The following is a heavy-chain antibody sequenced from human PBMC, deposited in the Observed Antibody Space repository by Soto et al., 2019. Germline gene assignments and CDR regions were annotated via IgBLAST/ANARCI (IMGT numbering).Heavy chain of an antibody. D-gene: IGHD4-4*01. CDR2: ISGTGGIT. J-gene: IGHJ6*02. CDR1: GFTFSSYA. V-gene: IGHV3-23*01. Sequence: EVQLLESGGGLVQPGGSLRLSCAASGFTFSSYAMNWVRQAPGKGLEWVSVISGTGGITYHADSVKGRFTISRDNSKNTPYLQMDSLRAEDTAVYCCAKKKTVISHYYYYYGMDVWCQGTTVTVSS. CDR3: AKKKTVISHYYYYYGMDV.